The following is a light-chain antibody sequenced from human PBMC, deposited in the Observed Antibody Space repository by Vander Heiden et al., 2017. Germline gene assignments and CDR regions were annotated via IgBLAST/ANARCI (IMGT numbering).Light chain of an antibody. CDR1: SSDVGSYNR. V-gene: IGLV2-18*02. CDR2: EVT. CDR3: SSYTSSTTPVA. Sequence: QSAMTQPPSVSGSPGQSGTISCTGTSSDVGSYNRVSWYQQPPGTAPKLMIYEVTKRPSGVPDRFSGSKSGNTASLTISGLQAEDEADYYCSSYTSSTTPVAFGGGTKLTVL. J-gene: IGLJ2*01.